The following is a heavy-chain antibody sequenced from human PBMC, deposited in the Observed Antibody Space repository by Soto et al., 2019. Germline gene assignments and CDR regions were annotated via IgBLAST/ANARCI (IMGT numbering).Heavy chain of an antibody. D-gene: IGHD4-17*01. CDR3: AKDLYGDFDY. CDR2: IIGSGGTT. J-gene: IGHJ4*02. CDR1: GFTFDNYA. V-gene: IGHV3-23*01. Sequence: PGGSLRLSCAASGFTFDNYAMTWVRQAPGKGLEWVSTIIGSGGTTYYADSVKGRFTISRDNSKNTLYLQMNSLRAEDTAVYYCAKDLYGDFDYWGQGTLVTVSS.